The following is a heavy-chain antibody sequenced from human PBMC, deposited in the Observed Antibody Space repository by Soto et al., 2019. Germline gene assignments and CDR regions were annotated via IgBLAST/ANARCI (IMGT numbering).Heavy chain of an antibody. CDR2: IWYDGSNK. CDR1: GFTLSGYG. CDR3: AREIAVAGYYYYGMDV. D-gene: IGHD6-19*01. Sequence: GTLRLSCAASGFTLSGYGMHWGRQAPGRGLEWVAVIWYDGSNKYYADSVKGRFTISRDNSKNTLYLQLNRLRAEDTAVYYCAREIAVAGYYYYGMDVWGPGTTVT. V-gene: IGHV3-33*01. J-gene: IGHJ6*02.